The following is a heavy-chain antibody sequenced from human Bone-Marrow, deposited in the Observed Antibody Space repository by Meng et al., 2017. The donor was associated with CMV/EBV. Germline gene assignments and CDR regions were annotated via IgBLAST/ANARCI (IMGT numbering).Heavy chain of an antibody. CDR2: ISSSGSTI. CDR1: GFTFSDYY. J-gene: IGHJ6*02. V-gene: IGHV3-11*04. Sequence: LSLTCAASGFTFSDYYMSWIRQAPGKGLEWVSYISSSGSTIYYADSVKGRFTISRDNAKNSLYLQMNSLRAEDTAVYYCARGSEGLAYYYYGMDVWGQGTTVTVSS. D-gene: IGHD2-15*01. CDR3: ARGSEGLAYYYYGMDV.